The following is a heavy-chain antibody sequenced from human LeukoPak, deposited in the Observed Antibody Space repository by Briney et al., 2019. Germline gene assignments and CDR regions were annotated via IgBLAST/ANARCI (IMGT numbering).Heavy chain of an antibody. CDR3: ARVEETATTAAIIRKYSYYYYYMDV. J-gene: IGHJ6*03. D-gene: IGHD4-11*01. Sequence: GGSLRLSCAASGFTFSSYNMNWVRQAPGKGLEWVSSITSGSSYIYYADSVKGRFTISRDNAKNSLYLQMNSLRAEDTAVYYCARVEETATTAAIIRKYSYYYYYMDVWGKGNTVTVSS. CDR1: GFTFSSYN. V-gene: IGHV3-21*01. CDR2: ITSGSSYI.